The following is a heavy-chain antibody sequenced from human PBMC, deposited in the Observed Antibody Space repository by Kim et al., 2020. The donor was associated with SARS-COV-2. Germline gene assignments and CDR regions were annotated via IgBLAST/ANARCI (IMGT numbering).Heavy chain of an antibody. J-gene: IGHJ6*03. CDR2: IIPILGIA. CDR3: AREISFESLGLEPHYYYY. D-gene: IGHD1-1*01. Sequence: SVKVSCKASGGTFSSYAISWVRQAPGQGLEWMGRIIPILGIANYAQKFQGRVTITADKSTSTAYMELRSLRSEDRAVYYCAREISFESLGLEPHYYYY. CDR1: GGTFSSYA. V-gene: IGHV1-69*04.